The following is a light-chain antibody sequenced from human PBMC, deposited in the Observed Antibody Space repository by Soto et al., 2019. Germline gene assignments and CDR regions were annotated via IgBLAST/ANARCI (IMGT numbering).Light chain of an antibody. J-gene: IGLJ1*01. Sequence: QAVVTQPPSASVTPGQRVTISCSGSSSNIGNNAVNGNQKFPGTAPKLLIYDDNKRPSGIPDRFSGSKSGTSATLGITGFQTGDEADYYCGSWDSSLSAYVFGTGTKLTVL. V-gene: IGLV1-51*01. CDR3: GSWDSSLSAYV. CDR2: DDN. CDR1: SSNIGNNA.